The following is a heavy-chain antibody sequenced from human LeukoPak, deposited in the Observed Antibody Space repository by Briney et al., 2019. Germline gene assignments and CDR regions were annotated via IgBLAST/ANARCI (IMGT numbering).Heavy chain of an antibody. V-gene: IGHV3-11*01. Sequence: GGSLRLSRAASGFTFSDYYMSWIRQAPGKGLGWVSYISSSGSTIYYADSVKGRFTISRDNAKNSLYLQMNSLRAEDTAVYYCARVYYDSSGDDAFDIWGQGTMVTVSS. CDR2: ISSSGSTI. CDR1: GFTFSDYY. CDR3: ARVYYDSSGDDAFDI. J-gene: IGHJ3*02. D-gene: IGHD3-22*01.